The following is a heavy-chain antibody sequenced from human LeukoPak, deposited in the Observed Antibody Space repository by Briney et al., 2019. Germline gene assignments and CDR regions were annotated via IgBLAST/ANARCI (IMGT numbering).Heavy chain of an antibody. CDR3: ARDRPYTGGWRGFDY. D-gene: IGHD6-19*01. J-gene: IGHJ4*02. V-gene: IGHV1-69*01. Sequence: SVNVSCKASGGTFSRYAISWVRQAPGQGLEWMGGIIPMFGIANYAQKFQGRVAITADESTSTAYMELSSLRSEDTAVYYCARDRPYTGGWRGFDYWGQETLVTVSS. CDR1: GGTFSRYA. CDR2: IIPMFGIA.